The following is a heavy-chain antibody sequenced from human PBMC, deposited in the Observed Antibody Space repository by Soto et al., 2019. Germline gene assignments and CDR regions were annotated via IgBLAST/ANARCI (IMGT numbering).Heavy chain of an antibody. V-gene: IGHV4-59*08. CDR2: IYYSGST. D-gene: IGHD6-13*01. CDR3: ARHESAAAAPPGY. J-gene: IGHJ4*02. CDR1: GGSISSYY. Sequence: PSETLSLTCTVSGGSISSYYWSWIRQPPGKGLEWIGYIYYSGSTNYNPSLKSRVTISVDTSKNQFSLKLSSVTAADTAVYYCARHESAAAAPPGYWGQGTLVTVSS.